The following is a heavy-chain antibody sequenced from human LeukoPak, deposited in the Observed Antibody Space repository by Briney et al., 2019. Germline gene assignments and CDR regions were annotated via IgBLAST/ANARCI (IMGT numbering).Heavy chain of an antibody. D-gene: IGHD6-19*01. CDR2: FKQDVSEK. CDR3: ARDSSSGSDDAFDI. J-gene: IGHJ3*02. Sequence: GGSLRLSCAASGFTFSTYWMSWVRQAPGKGLEWVANFKQDVSEKYYVDSVKGRFTISRDNAKNSLYLQMNSLRAEDTAVYYCARDSSSGSDDAFDIWGQGTMVTVSS. V-gene: IGHV3-7*01. CDR1: GFTFSTYW.